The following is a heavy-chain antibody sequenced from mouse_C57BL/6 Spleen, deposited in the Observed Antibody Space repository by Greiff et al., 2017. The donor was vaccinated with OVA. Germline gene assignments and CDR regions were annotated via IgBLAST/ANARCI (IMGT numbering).Heavy chain of an antibody. J-gene: IGHJ2*01. CDR1: GYTFTSYW. CDR2: IDPSDSET. D-gene: IGHD1-1*01. CDR3: AREGDYYAVFDY. V-gene: IGHV1-52*01. Sequence: VQLQQPGAELVRPGSSVKLSCKASGYTFTSYWMHWVKQRPIQGLEWIGNIDPSDSETHYNQKFKDKATLTVDKSSSTAYMQLSSLTSEDSAVYYCAREGDYYAVFDYWGQGTTLTVSS.